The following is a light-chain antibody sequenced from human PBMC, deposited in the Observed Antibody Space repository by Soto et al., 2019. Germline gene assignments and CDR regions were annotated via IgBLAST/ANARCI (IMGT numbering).Light chain of an antibody. CDR2: DAS. CDR1: HSISSN. CDR3: QQFDNWPPIT. J-gene: IGKJ5*01. Sequence: EIVMTQSPATLSVSPGERATLSCRASHSISSNLAWYQQKPGQAPRLLIYDASIRATGIPARFSGSGFGTEFTLTISSLQSEDFAVYYCQQFDNWPPITFGQGTRLEI. V-gene: IGKV3-15*01.